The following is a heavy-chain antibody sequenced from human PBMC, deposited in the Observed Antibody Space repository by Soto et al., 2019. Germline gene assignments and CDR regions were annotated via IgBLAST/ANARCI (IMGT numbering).Heavy chain of an antibody. J-gene: IGHJ5*02. CDR3: ATAGVCSGGSCHNWFDP. D-gene: IGHD2-15*01. CDR1: GYTXTELS. V-gene: IGHV1-24*01. Sequence: SXKVYLKVSGYTXTELSMNWVRQAPGKGLEWMGGFDPEDGETIYAQKFQGRVTMTEYTSTDTAYMELSSLRYEDTAVHYCATAGVCSGGSCHNWFDPWGQGILVTVSS. CDR2: FDPEDGET.